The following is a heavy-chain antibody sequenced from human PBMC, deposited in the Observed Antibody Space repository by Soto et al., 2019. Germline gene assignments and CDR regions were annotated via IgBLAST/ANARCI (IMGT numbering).Heavy chain of an antibody. CDR1: EFIFSSYG. D-gene: IGHD3-10*01. CDR3: AREPGIRSGRYHDYYYHGMDV. CDR2: IWYDGSNK. V-gene: IGHV3-33*01. Sequence: PGGSLRLSCAASEFIFSSYGMHWVRQAPGKGLEWVAVIWYDGSNKYYADSVKGRITISRDNSKNTLYLQMNSLRAEDTAVYYCAREPGIRSGRYHDYYYHGMDVWGQGTTVTVSS. J-gene: IGHJ6*02.